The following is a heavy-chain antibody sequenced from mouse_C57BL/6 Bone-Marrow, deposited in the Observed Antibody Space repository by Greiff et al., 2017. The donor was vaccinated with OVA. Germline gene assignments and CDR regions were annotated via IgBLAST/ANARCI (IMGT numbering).Heavy chain of an antibody. J-gene: IGHJ1*03. CDR2: IDPSDSET. CDR1: GYTFTSYW. D-gene: IGHD1-1*01. V-gene: IGHV1-52*01. CDR3: ARPSTYWYFDV. Sequence: VQLQQPGAELVRPGSSVKLSCKASGYTFTSYWMHWVKQRPIQGLEWIGNIDPSDSETHYNQKFKDKATLTVDKSSSTAYMQLSSLTSEDSAVYYCARPSTYWYFDVWGTGTTVTVSS.